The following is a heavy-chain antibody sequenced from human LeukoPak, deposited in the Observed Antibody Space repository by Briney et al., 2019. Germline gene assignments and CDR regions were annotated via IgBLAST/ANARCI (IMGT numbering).Heavy chain of an antibody. V-gene: IGHV3-21*01. CDR3: ARDQVGATAVDYYYMDV. CDR2: ISSSSSYI. CDR1: AFSFSDYN. J-gene: IGHJ6*03. Sequence: GGSLRLSCAASAFSFSDYNMNWVRQAPGKGLEWVSSISSSSSYIYYADSVKGRFTISRDNAKNSLFLQMNSLRAEDTAVYYCARDQVGATAVDYYYMDVWGKGTTVTVSS. D-gene: IGHD1-26*01.